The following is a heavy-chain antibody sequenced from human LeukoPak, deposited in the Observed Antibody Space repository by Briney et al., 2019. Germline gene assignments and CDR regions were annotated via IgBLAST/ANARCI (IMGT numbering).Heavy chain of an antibody. D-gene: IGHD3-10*01. CDR3: ARDRHYYGVATTSFDY. CDR1: GYTFTGYY. Sequence: ASVKVSCKASGYTFTGYYMHWVRQAPGQGLEWMGRINPNSGGTNYAQKFQGRVTMTRDTSISTAYMELSRLRSDDTAVYYCARDRHYYGVATTSFDYWGQGTLVTVSS. J-gene: IGHJ4*02. V-gene: IGHV1-2*06. CDR2: INPNSGGT.